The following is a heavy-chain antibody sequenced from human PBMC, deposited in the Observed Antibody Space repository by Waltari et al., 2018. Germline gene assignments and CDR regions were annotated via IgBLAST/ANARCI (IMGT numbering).Heavy chain of an antibody. CDR1: GFSFSNYN. V-gene: IGHV3-21*01. Sequence: EVQLVESGGGLVKPGGSLRLSSAASGFSFSNYNMNWVRQDPGKGLGVVSSITSSSDIKYADSVKGRFTISRDNAKNSLYLQMNSLRVEDTAVYYCARWRWQQSELAYLGRGTLVTVSS. D-gene: IGHD1-26*01. J-gene: IGHJ4*02. CDR3: ARWRWQQSELAY. CDR2: ITSSSDI.